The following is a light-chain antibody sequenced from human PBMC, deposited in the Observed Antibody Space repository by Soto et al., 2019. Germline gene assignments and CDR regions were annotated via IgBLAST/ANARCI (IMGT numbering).Light chain of an antibody. CDR1: SGDVGNYNL. CDR3: QSYDSSLSVVV. CDR2: EDD. J-gene: IGLJ3*02. Sequence: QSVLTQPASVSGSPGQSITISCSGVSGDVGNYNLVSWYQQYPGKAPALLIYEDDKRPSGVSNRFSGSKSDSTASLTISGLQAEDEADYYCQSYDSSLSVVVFGGGTKLTVL. V-gene: IGLV2-14*02.